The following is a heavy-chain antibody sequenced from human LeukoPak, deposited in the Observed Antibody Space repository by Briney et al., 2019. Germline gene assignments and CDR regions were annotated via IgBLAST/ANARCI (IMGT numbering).Heavy chain of an antibody. Sequence: GGSLRLSCGASGFTFSTYWMHWVRQAPGKGLVWVSRINGDGNSTNYADSVRGRFTISRDNAKNTLYLQMTSLGAEDTAVYFCARVLDGSGSRSFDYWGQGTLVTVSS. CDR3: ARVLDGSGSRSFDY. V-gene: IGHV3-74*01. D-gene: IGHD3-10*01. J-gene: IGHJ4*02. CDR2: INGDGNST. CDR1: GFTFSTYW.